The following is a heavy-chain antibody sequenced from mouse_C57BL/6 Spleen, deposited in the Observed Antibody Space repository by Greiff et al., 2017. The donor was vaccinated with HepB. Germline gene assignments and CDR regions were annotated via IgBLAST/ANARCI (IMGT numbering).Heavy chain of an antibody. CDR1: GFTFSSYG. J-gene: IGHJ2*01. Sequence: DVKLVESGGDLVKPGGSLKLSCAASGFTFSSYGMSWVRQTPDKRLEWVATISSGGSYTYYPDSVKGRFTISRDNAKNTLYLQMSSLKSEDTAMYYCARQRVVTTLYYFDYWGQGTTLTVSS. CDR3: ARQRVVTTLYYFDY. D-gene: IGHD2-2*01. CDR2: ISSGGSYT. V-gene: IGHV5-6*02.